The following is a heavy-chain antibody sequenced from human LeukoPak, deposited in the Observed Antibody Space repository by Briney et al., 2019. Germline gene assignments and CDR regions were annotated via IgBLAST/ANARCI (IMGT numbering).Heavy chain of an antibody. J-gene: IGHJ4*02. D-gene: IGHD5-24*01. V-gene: IGHV4-34*01. CDR2: IYYSGST. CDR1: GGSFSGYY. CDR3: ARLRRDGYNY. Sequence: SETLSLTCAVYGGSFSGYYWSWIRQPPGKGLEWIGSIYYSGSTYYNPSLKSRVTISVDTSKNQFSLKLSSVTAADTAVYYCARLRRDGYNYWGQGTLVTVSS.